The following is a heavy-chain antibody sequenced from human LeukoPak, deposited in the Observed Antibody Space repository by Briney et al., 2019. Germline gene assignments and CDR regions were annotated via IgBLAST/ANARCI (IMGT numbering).Heavy chain of an antibody. J-gene: IGHJ4*02. CDR3: AFTYYYGSGSQPDY. V-gene: IGHV4-4*07. Sequence: SETLSLTCTVSGGSISSYYWSWIRQPAGKGLEWIGRIYTSGSTNYNPSLKSRVTMSVDTSKNQFSLKLSSVTAADTAVYYCAFTYYYGSGSQPDYWGQGTLVTVSS. CDR1: GGSISSYY. CDR2: IYTSGST. D-gene: IGHD3-10*01.